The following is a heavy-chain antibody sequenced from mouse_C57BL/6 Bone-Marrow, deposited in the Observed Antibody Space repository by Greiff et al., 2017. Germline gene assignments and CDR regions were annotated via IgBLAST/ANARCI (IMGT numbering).Heavy chain of an antibody. Sequence: VQLQQPGAELVKPGASVKVSCKASGYTFTSYWMHWVKQRPGQGLEWIGRIPPSDSDTNYNQKFKGKATLTVDTSSSTAYMQLSSLTSADSAVYYCAIISSVVYYAFDYWGQGTSVTVSS. J-gene: IGHJ2*02. CDR2: IPPSDSDT. CDR1: GYTFTSYW. D-gene: IGHD1-1*01. V-gene: IGHV1-74*01. CDR3: AIISSVVYYAFDY.